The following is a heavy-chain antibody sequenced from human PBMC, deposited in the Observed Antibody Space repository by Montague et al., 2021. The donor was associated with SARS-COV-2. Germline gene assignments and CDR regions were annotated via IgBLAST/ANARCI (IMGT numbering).Heavy chain of an antibody. CDR3: ARDQGGYGTFDI. J-gene: IGHJ3*02. CDR1: GFIFSDYY. Sequence: SLRLSCAASGFIFSDYYMTWIRQAPGKGLEWVSHISGSGSKTYYADPVKGRFTISRDTANNSVYLQMNFLGAEDTAVYYRARDQGGYGTFDIWGQGTMVTVSS. D-gene: IGHD5-12*01. CDR2: ISGSGSKT. V-gene: IGHV3-11*01.